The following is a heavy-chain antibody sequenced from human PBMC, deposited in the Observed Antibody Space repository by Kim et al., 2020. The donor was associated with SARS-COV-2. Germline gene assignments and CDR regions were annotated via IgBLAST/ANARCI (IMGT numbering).Heavy chain of an antibody. CDR1: GYTLTTYG. D-gene: IGHD3-22*01. V-gene: IGHV7-4-1*02. CDR2: INTNTGNP. CDR3: ARTFYDSSAYYYVDY. J-gene: IGHJ4*02. Sequence: ASVKVSCKASGYTLTTYGMNWVRQAPGQGLEWMGWINTNTGNPTFAQGFTGRFVFSLDTSVSTAYLQISSLKAEDTAVYYCARTFYDSSAYYYVDYWGQGTLVTVSS.